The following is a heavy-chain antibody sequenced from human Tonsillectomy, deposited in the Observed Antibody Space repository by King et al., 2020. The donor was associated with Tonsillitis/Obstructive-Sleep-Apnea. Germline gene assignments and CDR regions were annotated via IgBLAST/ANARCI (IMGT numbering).Heavy chain of an antibody. CDR2: IKSKTDGGTT. V-gene: IGHV3-15*01. CDR1: GFTFSNAW. J-gene: IGHJ4*02. D-gene: IGHD1-26*01. CDR3: TDSSGSYLFDY. Sequence: VQLVESGGGLVKPGGSLRLSCAASGFTFSNAWMSWVRQAPGKGLEWVGRIKSKTDGGTTDYAAPVKGRFTISRDDSKNTLYLQMNSLKTEDTAVYYCTDSSGSYLFDYWGQGTLVTVSS.